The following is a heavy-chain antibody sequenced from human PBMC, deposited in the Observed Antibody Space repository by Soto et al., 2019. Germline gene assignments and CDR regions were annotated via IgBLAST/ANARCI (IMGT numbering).Heavy chain of an antibody. CDR3: ARGGGVYYFDY. V-gene: IGHV4-59*01. CDR1: GGSINSYY. D-gene: IGHD2-8*02. Sequence: PSETLSLTCTVSGGSINSYYWSWNPQPPGKGLEWIGYIYYSGITDYNPSLKSRVNLSVDTSQSQFSLKLSSVTAADTAVYYCARGGGVYYFDYWGQGTLVTVSS. CDR2: IYYSGIT. J-gene: IGHJ4*02.